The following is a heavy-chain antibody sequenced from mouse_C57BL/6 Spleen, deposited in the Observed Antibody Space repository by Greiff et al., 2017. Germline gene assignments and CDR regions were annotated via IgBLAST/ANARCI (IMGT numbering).Heavy chain of an antibody. V-gene: IGHV1-59*01. CDR1: GYTFTSYW. CDR2: IDPSDSYT. Sequence: QVQLQQPGAELVRPGTSVKLSCKASGYTFTSYWMHWVKQRPGQGLEWIGVIDPSDSYTNYNQKFKGKATLTVDTSSSTAYMQLSRLTSEDSAVYYCARRGTEGFAYWGQGTLVTVSA. J-gene: IGHJ3*01. D-gene: IGHD2-14*01. CDR3: ARRGTEGFAY.